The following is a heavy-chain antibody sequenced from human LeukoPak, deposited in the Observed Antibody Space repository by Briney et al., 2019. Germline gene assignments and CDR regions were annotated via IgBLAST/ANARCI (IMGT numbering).Heavy chain of an antibody. V-gene: IGHV3-23*01. D-gene: IGHD3-3*01. J-gene: IGHJ4*02. CDR3: AKDLMTGRFLEWLLFMYDY. Sequence: GGSLRLSCAASGFTFSSYAVSWVRQAPGKGLEWVPAISGSGGSTYYADSVKGRFTISRDSSKNTLYLQMNSLRAEDTAVYYCAKDLMTGRFLEWLLFMYDYWGQGTLVTVSS. CDR1: GFTFSSYA. CDR2: ISGSGGST.